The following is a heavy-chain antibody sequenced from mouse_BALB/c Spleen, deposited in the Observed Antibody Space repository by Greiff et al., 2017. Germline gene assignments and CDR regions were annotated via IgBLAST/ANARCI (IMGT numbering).Heavy chain of an antibody. J-gene: IGHJ4*01. Sequence: VQLKESGPGLVKPSQSLSLTCSVTGYSITSGYYWNWIRQFPGNKLEWMGYISYDGSNNYNPSLKNRISITRDTSKNQFFLKLNSVTTEDTATYYCARDLTYDYDGHYYAMDYWGQGTSVTVSS. CDR2: ISYDGSN. V-gene: IGHV3-6*02. CDR1: GYSITSGYY. D-gene: IGHD2-4*01. CDR3: ARDLTYDYDGHYYAMDY.